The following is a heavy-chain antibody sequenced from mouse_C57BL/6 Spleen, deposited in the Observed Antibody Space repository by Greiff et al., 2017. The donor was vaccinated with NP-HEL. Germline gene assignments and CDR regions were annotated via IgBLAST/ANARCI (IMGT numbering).Heavy chain of an antibody. V-gene: IGHV1-64*01. D-gene: IGHD1-1*02. CDR1: GYAFTSHW. J-gene: IGHJ4*01. CDR2: IHRNSGST. CDR3: ARGGLVDAMDY. Sequence: QVQLQQPGAGLVKPGESVKLSCESSGYAFTSHWMSWVSQTPGKSLEWIGTIHRNSGSTYYNEKMKSRATLTVDNTYSTAYMQLSSLTSEDSAVYYCARGGLVDAMDYWGQGTSVTVSS.